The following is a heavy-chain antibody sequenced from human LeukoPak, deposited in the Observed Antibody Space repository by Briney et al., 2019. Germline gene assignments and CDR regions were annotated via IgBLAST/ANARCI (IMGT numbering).Heavy chain of an antibody. CDR3: ASRKLGNDY. Sequence: SETLSLTCTVSGDSISSGDYYWSWIRQPAGKGLEWIGRISSSGSTNYNPSLKSRVTISVDTSKNQFPLKLSSVTAADTAVYYCASRKLGNDYWGQGTLVTVSS. CDR1: GDSISSGDYY. V-gene: IGHV4-61*02. J-gene: IGHJ4*02. D-gene: IGHD7-27*01. CDR2: ISSSGST.